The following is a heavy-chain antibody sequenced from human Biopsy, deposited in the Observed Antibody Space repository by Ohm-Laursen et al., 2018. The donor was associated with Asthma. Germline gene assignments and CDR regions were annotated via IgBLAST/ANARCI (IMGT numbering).Heavy chain of an antibody. V-gene: IGHV4-34*01. Sequence: GTLSLTCAVYPGSFSGFFWTWIRQSPGKGLEWIGETNERGVTNNNPSLKSRVIVSIDTYWNRVSLKLTSVTAADTAVYYCARGPELDVWGQGTTVTVSS. CDR3: ARGPELDV. CDR2: TNERGVT. CDR1: PGSFSGFF. J-gene: IGHJ6*02.